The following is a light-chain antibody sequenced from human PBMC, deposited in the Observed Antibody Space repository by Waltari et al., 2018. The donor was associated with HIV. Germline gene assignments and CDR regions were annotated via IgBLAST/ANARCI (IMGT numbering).Light chain of an antibody. CDR2: DAS. V-gene: IGKV3-11*01. CDR1: QSVSSY. CDR3: QQRSNWPPALT. Sequence: EIVLTQSPATLSLSPGERATLSCRASQSVSSYLAWYQQKPGQAPRLLIYDASNRATGIPARFSGSGSATDFTRTISSLEPEDFAVYYCQQRSNWPPALTFGGGTKVEIK. J-gene: IGKJ4*01.